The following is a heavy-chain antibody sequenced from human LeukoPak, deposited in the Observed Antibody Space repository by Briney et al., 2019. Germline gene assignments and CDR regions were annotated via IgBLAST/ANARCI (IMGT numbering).Heavy chain of an antibody. D-gene: IGHD2-15*01. V-gene: IGHV3-30*04. CDR3: ARPFSGGYCSGGSCSEIDY. J-gene: IGHJ4*02. Sequence: PGGSLRLSCAASGFTFSSYAMHWVRQAPGKGLEWVAVISYDGSNKYYADSVKGRFTISRDSSKNTLYLQMNSLRAEDTAVYYCARPFSGGYCSGGSCSEIDYWGQGTLVTVSS. CDR2: ISYDGSNK. CDR1: GFTFSSYA.